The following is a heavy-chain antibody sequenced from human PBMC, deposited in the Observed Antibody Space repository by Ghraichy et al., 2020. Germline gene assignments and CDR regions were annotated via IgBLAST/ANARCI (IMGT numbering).Heavy chain of an antibody. Sequence: ETLSLTCATSGFTFSSYAMSWVRRAPGKGLEWVSVISGSGGSTYYADSVRGRFTISRDNSKNTLYLQMNSLRAEDTAVYYCAKVGVVVVLGARGHFDYWGQGTLVTVSS. CDR3: AKVGVVVVLGARGHFDY. J-gene: IGHJ4*02. D-gene: IGHD2-2*01. CDR2: ISGSGGST. CDR1: GFTFSSYA. V-gene: IGHV3-23*01.